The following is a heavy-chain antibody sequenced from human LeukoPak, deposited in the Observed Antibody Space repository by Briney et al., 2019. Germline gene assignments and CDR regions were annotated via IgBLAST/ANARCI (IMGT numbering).Heavy chain of an antibody. CDR2: IYASGST. Sequence: PSETLSLTCTVSGGSITSYYWSWIRQPPGKGLEWVGYIYASGSTNYNPSLKSRVTMSVDTSKNQFSLNLSSVTAADTAVYYCARRSSAVRGWFDPWGQGSLVTVSS. D-gene: IGHD3-10*01. CDR1: GGSITSYY. CDR3: ARRSSAVRGWFDP. J-gene: IGHJ5*02. V-gene: IGHV4-4*09.